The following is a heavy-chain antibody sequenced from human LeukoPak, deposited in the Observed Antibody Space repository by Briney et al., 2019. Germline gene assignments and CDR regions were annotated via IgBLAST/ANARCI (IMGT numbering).Heavy chain of an antibody. CDR2: ISSSGTTM. CDR3: ARDDYYDSSGFDY. D-gene: IGHD3-22*01. CDR1: GFTFSDYS. Sequence: PGGSLRLSCAASGFTFSDYSMNWVRQAPGKGLDWVSYISSSGTTMYYADSVKGRFTISRDNAKNSLYLQMNSLRDEDTAVYYCARDDYYDSSGFDYWGQGTLVTVSS. J-gene: IGHJ4*02. V-gene: IGHV3-48*02.